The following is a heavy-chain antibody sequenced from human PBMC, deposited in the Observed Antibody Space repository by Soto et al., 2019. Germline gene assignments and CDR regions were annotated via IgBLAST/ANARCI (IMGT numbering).Heavy chain of an antibody. J-gene: IGHJ6*02. D-gene: IGHD6-19*01. CDR2: ISAYNGNT. CDR3: AREGDSSGFYYYYGMDV. V-gene: IGHV1-18*01. Sequence: QVQLVQSGAEVKKPGASVKVSCKASGYTFTSYGISWVRQAPGQGLEWMGWISAYNGNTNYAQKLQGRVTMTTDTSXSXVYMELRSLRSDDTAVYYCAREGDSSGFYYYYGMDVWGQGTTVTVSS. CDR1: GYTFTSYG.